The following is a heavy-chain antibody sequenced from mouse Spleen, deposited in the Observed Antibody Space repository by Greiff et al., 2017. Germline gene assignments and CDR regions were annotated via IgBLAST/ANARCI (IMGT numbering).Heavy chain of an antibody. V-gene: IGHV1-19*01. J-gene: IGHJ2*01. Sequence: EVQLQQSGPVLVKPGASVKMSCKASGYTFTDYYMNWVKQSHGKSLEWIGVINPYNGGTSYNQKFKGKATLTVDKSSSTAYMELNSLTSEDSAVYYCARDDYDEYYFDYWGQGTTLTVSS. CDR3: ARDDYDEYYFDY. CDR2: INPYNGGT. D-gene: IGHD2-4*01. CDR1: GYTFTDYY.